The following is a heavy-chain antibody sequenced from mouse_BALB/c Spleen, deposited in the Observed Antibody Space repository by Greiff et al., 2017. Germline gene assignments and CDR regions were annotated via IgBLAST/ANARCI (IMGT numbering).Heavy chain of an antibody. CDR2: INPSSGYT. CDR1: GYTFTSYT. V-gene: IGHV1-4*01. J-gene: IGHJ2*01. CDR3: ETLPFDY. D-gene: IGHD5-5*01. Sequence: VQRVESGAELARPGASVKMSCKASGYTFTSYTMHWVKQRPGQGLEWIGYINPSSGYTNYNQKFKDKATLTADKSSSTAYMQLSSLTSEDSAVYYCETLPFDYWGQGTTLTVSS.